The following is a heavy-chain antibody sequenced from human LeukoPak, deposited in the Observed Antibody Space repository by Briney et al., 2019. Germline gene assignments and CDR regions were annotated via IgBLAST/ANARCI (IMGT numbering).Heavy chain of an antibody. CDR3: ARDGGIVGATPAFDI. J-gene: IGHJ3*02. CDR2: IYYSGST. CDR1: GGSISSSSYY. Sequence: SETLSLTCTVSGGSISSSSYYWGWIRQPPGKGLEWIGSIYYSGSTYYNPSLKSRVTISVDTSKNQFSLKLSSVTAADTAVYYCARDGGIVGATPAFDIWGQGTMVTVSS. D-gene: IGHD1-26*01. V-gene: IGHV4-39*07.